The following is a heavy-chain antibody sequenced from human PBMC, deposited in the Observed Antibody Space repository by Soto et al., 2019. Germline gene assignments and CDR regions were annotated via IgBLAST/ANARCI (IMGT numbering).Heavy chain of an antibody. J-gene: IGHJ6*04. CDR1: GFTLTSYE. CDR2: ISSGGQTI. V-gene: IGHV3-48*03. CDR3: ASERPSPVFWRAYLFVLDV. Sequence: GRSLRLSWEASGFTLTSYEMNWVRQAPGKGLEWVSYISSGGQTIYYADSVKGRFTISRDNAKNSLYLQMNSLRGEDAAVYYCASERPSPVFWRAYLFVLDVWGGGKKVTFAS. D-gene: IGHD3-3*01.